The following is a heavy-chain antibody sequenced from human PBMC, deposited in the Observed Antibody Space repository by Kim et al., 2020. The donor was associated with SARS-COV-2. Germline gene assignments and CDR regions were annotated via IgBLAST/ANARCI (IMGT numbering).Heavy chain of an antibody. CDR1: GGSISSSSYY. J-gene: IGHJ4*02. V-gene: IGHV4-39*01. CDR2: IYYSGST. Sequence: SETLSLTCTVSGGSISSSSYYWGWIRQPPGKGLEWIGSIYYSGSTYYNPSLKSRVTISVDTSKNQFSLKLSSVTAADTAVYHCARPSSPWLVKLYYFDDWGQGTLVTVSS. D-gene: IGHD2-15*01. CDR3: ARPSSPWLVKLYYFDD.